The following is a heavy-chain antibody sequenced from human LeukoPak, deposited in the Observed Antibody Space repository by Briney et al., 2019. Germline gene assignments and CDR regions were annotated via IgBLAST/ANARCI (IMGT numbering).Heavy chain of an antibody. CDR3: ARARPLWFGVNDY. CDR2: INPNSGGT. V-gene: IGHV1-2*02. J-gene: IGHJ4*02. Sequence: ASVTVSCTASGYTFTGYYMHWVRQAPGQGLEWMGWINPNSGGTNYAQKFQGRVTMTRDTSISTAYMDLSRLRSDDTAVYYCARARPLWFGVNDYWGQGTLVTVSS. CDR1: GYTFTGYY. D-gene: IGHD3-10*01.